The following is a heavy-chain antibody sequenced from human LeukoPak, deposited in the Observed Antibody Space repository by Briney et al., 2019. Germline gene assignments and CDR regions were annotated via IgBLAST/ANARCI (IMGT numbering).Heavy chain of an antibody. Sequence: SETQSLTCTVSGGSISSYYWSWIRQPPGKGLEWIGYIYYSGSTNYNPSLKSRVTISVDTSKNQFSLKLSSVTAADTAVYYCARGDYDILTGYYPEYFQHWGQGTLVTVSP. V-gene: IGHV4-59*01. CDR3: ARGDYDILTGYYPEYFQH. J-gene: IGHJ1*01. CDR1: GGSISSYY. CDR2: IYYSGST. D-gene: IGHD3-9*01.